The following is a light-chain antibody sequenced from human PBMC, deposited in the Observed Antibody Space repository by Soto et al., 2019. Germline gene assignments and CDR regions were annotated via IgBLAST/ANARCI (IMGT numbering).Light chain of an antibody. CDR1: SSDVGGYNY. Sequence: QSALTQPASVSGSPGQSITISCTGTSSDVGGYNYVSWYQQHPGKAPKLMIYEVSKRPSGVSNRFSGSKSGNTASLTISGLQDEDEGDYYCSSYTSSSTVVFGGGTKVTVL. CDR2: EVS. V-gene: IGLV2-14*01. J-gene: IGLJ2*01. CDR3: SSYTSSSTVV.